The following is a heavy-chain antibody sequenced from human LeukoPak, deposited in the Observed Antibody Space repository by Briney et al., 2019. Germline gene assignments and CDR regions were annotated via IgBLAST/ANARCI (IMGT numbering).Heavy chain of an antibody. CDR1: GFTFSSYW. CDR3: ARGQTYYDDSTGYHYYAFDI. J-gene: IGHJ3*02. Sequence: GGSLRLSCEASGFTFSSYWMHWVRQAPGKGLVWVSGINTDGSSTNYADSVKGRFTISRDNAKSTLYLQLNSLRAEDTAVYYCARGQTYYDDSTGYHYYAFDIWGQGTMVTVSS. V-gene: IGHV3-74*01. D-gene: IGHD3-9*01. CDR2: INTDGSST.